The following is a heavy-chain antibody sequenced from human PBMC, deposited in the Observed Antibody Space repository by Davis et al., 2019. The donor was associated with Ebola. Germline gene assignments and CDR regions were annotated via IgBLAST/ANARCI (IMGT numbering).Heavy chain of an antibody. CDR1: GFTFSSYA. Sequence: GESLKISCAASGFTFSSYAMSWVRQAPGKGLEWVSAISGSGGSTYYADSVKGRFTISRDNSKNTLYLQMNSLRAEDTAVYYCARDPMTVAGNYYYNGMDVWGQGTTVTVS. J-gene: IGHJ6*02. V-gene: IGHV3-23*01. CDR3: ARDPMTVAGNYYYNGMDV. CDR2: ISGSGGST. D-gene: IGHD6-19*01.